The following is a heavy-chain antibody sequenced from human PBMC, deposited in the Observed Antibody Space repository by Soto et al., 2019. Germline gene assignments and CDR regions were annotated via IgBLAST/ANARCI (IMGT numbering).Heavy chain of an antibody. CDR3: ARVFDFWSGYYTIYYYYGMDV. Sequence: ASVKVSCKASGYNFTSYGISWVRQAPGQGREWMGWISAYNGNTNYAQKLQGRVTMTTDTSTSTAYMEPRSLRSDDTAVYYCARVFDFWSGYYTIYYYYGMDVWGQGTTVTVS. J-gene: IGHJ6*02. D-gene: IGHD3-3*01. CDR2: ISAYNGNT. CDR1: GYNFTSYG. V-gene: IGHV1-18*04.